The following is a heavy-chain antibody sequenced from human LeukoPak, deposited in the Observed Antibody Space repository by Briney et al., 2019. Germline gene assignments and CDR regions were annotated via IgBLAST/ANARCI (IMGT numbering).Heavy chain of an antibody. CDR1: GFTFSDYY. CDR3: ARDRGYTYGHPFDY. D-gene: IGHD5-18*01. V-gene: IGHV3-33*08. J-gene: IGHJ4*02. CDR2: TWHDGSNK. Sequence: GGSLRLSCAASGFTFSDYYMSLIRQAPGKGLEWVALTWHDGSNKYYGDSVKGRFTISRENSKNTLYLQMNSLRAEDTAVYYCARDRGYTYGHPFDYWGQGTLVTVSS.